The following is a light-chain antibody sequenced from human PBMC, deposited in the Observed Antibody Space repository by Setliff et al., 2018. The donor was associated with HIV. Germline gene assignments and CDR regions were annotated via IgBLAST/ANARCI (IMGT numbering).Light chain of an antibody. CDR2: QAT. Sequence: QSALTQPASVSGSPGQSITIPCTGTSSDIGRYNLVSWYQQYPGKAPKLMIYQATKRPSGVSNRFSGSKSGNTTSLTISGLQAEDEADYYCCSNTGSNTYVFGSGTKGTVL. V-gene: IGLV2-23*01. CDR3: CSNTGSNTYV. J-gene: IGLJ1*01. CDR1: SSDIGRYNL.